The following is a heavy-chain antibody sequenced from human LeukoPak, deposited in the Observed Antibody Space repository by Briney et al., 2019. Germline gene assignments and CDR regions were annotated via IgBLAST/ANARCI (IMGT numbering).Heavy chain of an antibody. V-gene: IGHV4-38-2*01. Sequence: PSETLSLTCAVSGYSISSGYYWGWFRQPPGKGLEWIGCIFHSGNTSYNPSLKSRVSISVDTSKNHFSLKLTSVTAADSAVYYCARQGGSSSPYYYDYMDVWGKGTTVTVSS. J-gene: IGHJ6*03. CDR2: IFHSGNT. CDR3: ARQGGSSSPYYYDYMDV. CDR1: GYSISSGYY. D-gene: IGHD6-13*01.